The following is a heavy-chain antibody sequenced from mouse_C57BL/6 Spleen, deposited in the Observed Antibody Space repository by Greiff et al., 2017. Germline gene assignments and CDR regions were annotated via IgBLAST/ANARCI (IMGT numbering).Heavy chain of an antibody. J-gene: IGHJ4*01. CDR3: ARGSNYDYYAMDY. D-gene: IGHD2-5*01. CDR1: GYTFTSYW. Sequence: VKLQQPGAELVRPGSSVKLSCKASGYTFTSYWMHWVKQRPIQGLEWIGNIDPSDSETHYNQKFKDKATLTVDKSSSTAYMQLSSLTSEDSAVYYCARGSNYDYYAMDYWGQGTSVTVSS. V-gene: IGHV1-52*01. CDR2: IDPSDSET.